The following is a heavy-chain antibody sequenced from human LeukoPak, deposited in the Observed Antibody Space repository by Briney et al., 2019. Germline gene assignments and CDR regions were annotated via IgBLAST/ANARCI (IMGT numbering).Heavy chain of an antibody. CDR3: ARESKYGSGSYLGDY. D-gene: IGHD3-10*01. CDR2: ISAYNGNT. J-gene: IGHJ4*02. Sequence: ASVRVSCKASGYTFTSYGISWVRQAPGQGLEWMGWISAYNGNTNYAQKLQGRVTMTTDTSTSTAYMELRSLRSDDTAVYYCARESKYGSGSYLGDYWGQGTLVTVSS. CDR1: GYTFTSYG. V-gene: IGHV1-18*01.